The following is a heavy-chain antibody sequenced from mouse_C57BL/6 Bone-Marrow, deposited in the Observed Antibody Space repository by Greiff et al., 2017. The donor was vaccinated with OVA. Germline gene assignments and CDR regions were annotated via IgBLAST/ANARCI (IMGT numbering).Heavy chain of an antibody. CDR3: AREKVYYYSSYAMDY. D-gene: IGHD1-1*01. CDR2: ISSGGSYT. V-gene: IGHV5-6*01. J-gene: IGHJ4*01. Sequence: EVKLVESGGDLVKPGGSLKLSCAASGFTFSSYGMSWVRQTPDKRLEWVATISSGGSYTYYPDSVKGRFTISRDNAKNTLYLQMSSLKSEDTAMYYCAREKVYYYSSYAMDYWGQGTSVTVSS. CDR1: GFTFSSYG.